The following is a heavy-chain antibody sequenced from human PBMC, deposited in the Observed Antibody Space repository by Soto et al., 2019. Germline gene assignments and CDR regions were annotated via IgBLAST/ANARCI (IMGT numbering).Heavy chain of an antibody. J-gene: IGHJ4*02. CDR2: FGVDYVT. V-gene: IGHV3-23*01. Sequence: EVQLLESGGGLRQPGGSLRLSRATSGFRFSNYAMSWVRQAPGKGLEWVSGFGVDYVTYYADSVRGRFTISRDNSKNTLYLQMNSLTAEDTALYYCAKAKGSFDHTGPDQWGQGTLVTVSS. D-gene: IGHD2-8*02. CDR3: AKAKGSFDHTGPDQ. CDR1: GFRFSNYA.